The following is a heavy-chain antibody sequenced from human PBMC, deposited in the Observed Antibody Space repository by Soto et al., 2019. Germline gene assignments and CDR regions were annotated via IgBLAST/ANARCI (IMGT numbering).Heavy chain of an antibody. CDR2: IIPIFGTA. D-gene: IGHD6-13*01. J-gene: IGHJ6*02. CDR1: GGTFSSYA. Sequence: GASVKVSCKASGGTFSSYAISWVRQAPGQGLEWMGGIIPIFGTANYAQRFQGRVTITADESTSTAYMELSSLRSEDTAVYYCARRSYSSSWAHYYYYGMDVWGQGTTVTVSS. CDR3: ARRSYSSSWAHYYYYGMDV. V-gene: IGHV1-69*13.